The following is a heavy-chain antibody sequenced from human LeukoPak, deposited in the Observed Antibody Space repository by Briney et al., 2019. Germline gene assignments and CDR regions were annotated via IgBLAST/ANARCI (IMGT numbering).Heavy chain of an antibody. D-gene: IGHD5-12*01. V-gene: IGHV3-48*03. J-gene: IGHJ3*02. Sequence: PGGSLRLSCAASGFTFSSYEMNWVRQAPGKGLEWVSYISSSGSTIYYADSVKGRFTISRDNAKNSLYLQMNSLRAEDTAVYYCARERMGTMGDAFDIWGQGTMVTVSS. CDR3: ARERMGTMGDAFDI. CDR2: ISSSGSTI. CDR1: GFTFSSYE.